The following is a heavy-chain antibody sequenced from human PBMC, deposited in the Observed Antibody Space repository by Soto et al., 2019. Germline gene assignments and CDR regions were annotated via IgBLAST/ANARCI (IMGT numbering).Heavy chain of an antibody. Sequence: EVHLVESGGDLVQPGGSARLSCAASGFSVSGWYMDWVRQAPGKGLEWVARLKDRSQNYATEYAASVKGRFTVSRHPSQNSIFLHMNSLKIEDTAVYYCAREGDARWLDSWGQGTLVTVS. CDR1: GFSVSGWY. V-gene: IGHV3-72*01. CDR3: AREGDARWLDS. D-gene: IGHD1-26*01. J-gene: IGHJ5*01. CDR2: LKDRSQNYAT.